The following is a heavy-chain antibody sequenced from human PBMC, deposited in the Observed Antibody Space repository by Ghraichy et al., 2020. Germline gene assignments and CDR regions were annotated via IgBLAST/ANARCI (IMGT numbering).Heavy chain of an antibody. D-gene: IGHD5-18*01. CDR3: ARGRGYGYGIDY. CDR2: LYDIGST. CDR1: SGSVSNGDHY. Sequence: SETLSLTCTVSSGSVSNGDHYWSWIRQPPGKALEWIGHLYDIGSTIYNPSLRSRVSISVDTSKNQFSLKLNFVGAADTAIYYFARGRGYGYGIDYWGQVILFTVSS. V-gene: IGHV4-61*08. J-gene: IGHJ4*02.